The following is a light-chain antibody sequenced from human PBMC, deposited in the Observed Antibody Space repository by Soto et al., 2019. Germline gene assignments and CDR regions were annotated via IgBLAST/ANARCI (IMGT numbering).Light chain of an antibody. J-gene: IGKJ1*01. CDR2: CXS. CDR1: QSFSDSY. V-gene: IGKV3-20*01. Sequence: ETALTQSPGTLSLSPGARATVAXRASQSFSDSYLAGSQYKPGXAPRXXXVCXSTMAAGCPDRLSGSGSVTDFTLTISRLDPEYFAVYYFQQYGSATRTFGQGTKVDIK. CDR3: QQYGSATRT.